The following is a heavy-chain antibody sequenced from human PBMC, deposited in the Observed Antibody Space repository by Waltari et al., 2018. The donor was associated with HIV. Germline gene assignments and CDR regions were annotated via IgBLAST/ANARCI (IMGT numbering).Heavy chain of an antibody. Sequence: QVQLVQSGAEVKKPVASVKVSCKGSGYTFTGYYIHWVRQAPGQGLEWMGWINPNNGGTNYAQKFQDRVTMTRDTSISTAYMELSRLRSDDTAVYYCARNLDGDYVLAYWGQGILVTVSS. J-gene: IGHJ4*02. V-gene: IGHV1-2*02. D-gene: IGHD4-17*01. CDR2: INPNNGGT. CDR3: ARNLDGDYVLAY. CDR1: GYTFTGYY.